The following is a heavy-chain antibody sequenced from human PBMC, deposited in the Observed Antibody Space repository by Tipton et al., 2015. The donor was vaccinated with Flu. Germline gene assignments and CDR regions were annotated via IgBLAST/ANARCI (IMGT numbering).Heavy chain of an antibody. CDR1: GITFTSDS. CDR2: ISGSAVIT. J-gene: IGHJ4*02. D-gene: IGHD6-13*01. CDR3: AASGRAAAGRPFSFDQ. Sequence: SLRLSCVASGITFTSDSMSWIRQAPGRGLEWVSSISGSAVITYDADSLKGRFTTSRDNAKNSLFLQMDSLRAEDTAVYYCAASGRAAAGRPFSFDQWGQGTLVTVTS. V-gene: IGHV3-21*06.